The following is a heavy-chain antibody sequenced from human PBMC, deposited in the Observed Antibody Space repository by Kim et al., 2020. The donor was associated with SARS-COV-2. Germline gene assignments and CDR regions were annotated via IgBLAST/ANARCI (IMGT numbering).Heavy chain of an antibody. J-gene: IGHJ4*02. D-gene: IGHD3-10*01. V-gene: IGHV2-5*02. CDR1: GFSLSTSGVG. CDR2: IYWDDDK. CDR3: AHFFNYYGSGSYYFDY. Sequence: SGPTLVNPTQTLTLTCTFSGFSLSTSGVGVGWIRQPPGKALEWLALIYWDDDKRYSPSLKSRLTITKDTSKNQVVLTMTNMDPVDTATYYCAHFFNYYGSGSYYFDYWGQGTLVTVSS.